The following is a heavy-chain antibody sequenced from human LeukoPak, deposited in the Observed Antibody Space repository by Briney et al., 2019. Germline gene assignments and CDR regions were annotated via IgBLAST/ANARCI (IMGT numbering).Heavy chain of an antibody. V-gene: IGHV1-69*04. Sequence: SVKVSCKASGGTFSSYAISWVRQAPGQGLEWMGRIIPILGIANYAQKFQGRVTITADKSTSTAYMELSSLRSEDTAVYYCARDAYDFWSGYLLYFDYWGQGTLVTVSS. CDR3: ARDAYDFWSGYLLYFDY. D-gene: IGHD3-3*01. J-gene: IGHJ4*02. CDR2: IIPILGIA. CDR1: GGTFSSYA.